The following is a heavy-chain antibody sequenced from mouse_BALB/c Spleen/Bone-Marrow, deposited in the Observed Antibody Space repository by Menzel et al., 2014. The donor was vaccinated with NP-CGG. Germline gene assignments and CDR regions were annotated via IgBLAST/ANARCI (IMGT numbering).Heavy chain of an antibody. Sequence: EVKLVESGRDLVKPGGSLKLSCAASGFTFSNYGMSWVRQTPDKRLEWVATINSGGRYAFYPDSVKGRFTISRDYAKNTLYLQMSSLKSEDTAMYYCARRSDYDFFDYWGQGTTLTVSS. CDR2: INSGGRYA. D-gene: IGHD2-4*01. J-gene: IGHJ2*01. V-gene: IGHV5-6*02. CDR1: GFTFSNYG. CDR3: ARRSDYDFFDY.